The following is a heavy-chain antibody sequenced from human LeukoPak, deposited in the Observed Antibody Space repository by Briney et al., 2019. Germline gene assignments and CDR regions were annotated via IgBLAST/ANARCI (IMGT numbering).Heavy chain of an antibody. V-gene: IGHV4-39*07. CDR1: GGSISSSSYY. J-gene: IGHJ4*02. Sequence: SETLSLTCTVSGGSISSSSYYWGWIRQPPGKGLEWIGSTYYSGSTYYNPSLKSRVTISVDTSKNQFSLKLSSVTAADTAVYCCARYADYYDSRGFDYWGQGTLVTVSS. D-gene: IGHD3-22*01. CDR3: ARYADYYDSRGFDY. CDR2: TYYSGST.